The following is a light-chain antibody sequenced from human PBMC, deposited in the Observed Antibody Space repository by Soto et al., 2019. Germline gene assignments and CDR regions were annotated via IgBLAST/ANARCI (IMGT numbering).Light chain of an antibody. CDR3: QQYNSWPLGT. V-gene: IGKV3-15*01. J-gene: IGKJ3*01. CDR1: QSVSSN. Sequence: EIVMSQSPATLSLSPGERATLSCRASQSVSSNLAWYQLKPGQAPRFLIYGASTRVTGVPARFSGSGSGTEFTLTISSLQSEDFAVYYCQQYNSWPLGTFGPGTKVDIK. CDR2: GAS.